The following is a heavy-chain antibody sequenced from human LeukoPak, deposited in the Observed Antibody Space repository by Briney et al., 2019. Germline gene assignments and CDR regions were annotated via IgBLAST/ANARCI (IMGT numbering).Heavy chain of an antibody. CDR1: GYTLTELS. CDR3: ATELGYCSSTSSPLGY. V-gene: IGHV1-24*01. J-gene: IGHJ4*02. D-gene: IGHD2-2*01. CDR2: FDPEDGET. Sequence: GASVKVSCKVSGYTLTELSMHWVRQAPGKGLEWMGGFDPEDGETIYAQKFRGRVTMTEDTSTDTAYMELSSLRSEDTAVYYCATELGYCSSTSSPLGYWGQGTLVTVSS.